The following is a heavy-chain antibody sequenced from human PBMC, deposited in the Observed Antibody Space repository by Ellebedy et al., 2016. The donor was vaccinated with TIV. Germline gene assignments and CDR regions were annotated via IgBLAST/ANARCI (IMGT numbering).Heavy chain of an antibody. CDR2: INHSGST. J-gene: IGHJ4*02. CDR1: GGSFSGYY. D-gene: IGHD3-9*01. Sequence: SETLSLTXAVCGGSFSGYYWSWIRQPPGKGLEWIGEINHSGSTNYNPSLKSRVTISVDTSKNQFSLKLSSVTAADTAVYYCARGPRYYDILTGYYRTTYYFDYWGQGTLVTVSS. V-gene: IGHV4-34*01. CDR3: ARGPRYYDILTGYYRTTYYFDY.